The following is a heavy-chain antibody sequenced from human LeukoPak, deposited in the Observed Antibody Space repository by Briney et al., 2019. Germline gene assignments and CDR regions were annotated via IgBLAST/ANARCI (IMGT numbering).Heavy chain of an antibody. CDR3: AELGITMIGGV. V-gene: IGHV3-48*04. D-gene: IGHD3-10*02. J-gene: IGHJ6*04. Sequence: GGSLRLSCAASGFTLIIYSMNWVRQAPGKGLEWVSYISSSGSTIYYADSVKGRFTISRDNAKNSLYLQMNSLRAEDTAVYYCAELGITMIGGVWGKGTTVTISS. CDR2: ISSSGSTI. CDR1: GFTLIIYS.